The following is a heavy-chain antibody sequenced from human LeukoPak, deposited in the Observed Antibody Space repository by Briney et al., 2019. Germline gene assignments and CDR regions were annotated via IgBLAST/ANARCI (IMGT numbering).Heavy chain of an antibody. Sequence: GGSLRLSCAASGSIFSTYGIHWVRQAPGKGLEWVAGIPYDGSNKYYGDSVKGRFTISRDNSKNTVYLEMNSLRAEDTAVYYCAKTRPLDSSSWSHGDYWGQGTLVTVSS. CDR1: GSIFSTYG. D-gene: IGHD6-13*01. CDR3: AKTRPLDSSSWSHGDY. CDR2: IPYDGSNK. V-gene: IGHV3-30*18. J-gene: IGHJ4*02.